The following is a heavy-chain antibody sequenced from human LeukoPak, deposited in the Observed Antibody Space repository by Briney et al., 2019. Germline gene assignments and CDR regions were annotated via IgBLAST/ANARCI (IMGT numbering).Heavy chain of an antibody. CDR1: GFTFNNYG. J-gene: IGHJ4*02. D-gene: IGHD1-14*01. V-gene: IGHV3-33*01. Sequence: PGGSLRLSCAASGFTFNNYGIHWVRQAPGKGLEWVAIIWSDGSNKYYVDSVKGRFTISRDNSKSMVYLQMNSLRVEDTAVYYCARALFAGAFFGMDVWGQGTLVTVSA. CDR2: IWSDGSNK. CDR3: ARALFAGAFFGMDV.